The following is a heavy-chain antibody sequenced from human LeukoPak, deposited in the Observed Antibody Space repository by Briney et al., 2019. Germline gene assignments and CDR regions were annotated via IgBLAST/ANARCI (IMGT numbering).Heavy chain of an antibody. CDR1: GGSVSSGSYY. CDR2: IYYSGSA. CDR3: ARGFGDWGLSWFDP. Sequence: SETLSHTCTVSGGSVSSGSYYWSWIRRPPGKGLEWIGYIYYSGSAKYNPSLKSRVTISVDTSKNQFSLKLTSVTAADTAVYYCARGFGDWGLSWFDPWGQGTLVTVSS. D-gene: IGHD3-10*01. J-gene: IGHJ5*02. V-gene: IGHV4-61*01.